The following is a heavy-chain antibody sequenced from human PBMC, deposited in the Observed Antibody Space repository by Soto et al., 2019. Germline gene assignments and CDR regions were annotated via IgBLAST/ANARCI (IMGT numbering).Heavy chain of an antibody. CDR3: ARDLVHYYYYYGMDV. CDR2: INPNSGGT. D-gene: IGHD3-10*01. Sequence: ASVKVSCKASGYTFTGYYMHWVRQAPGQGLEWMGWINPNSGGTNYAQKFQGRVTMTRDTSISTAYMELSRLRSDDTAVYYCARDLVHYYYYYGMDVWGQGTTVIVSS. CDR1: GYTFTGYY. V-gene: IGHV1-2*02. J-gene: IGHJ6*02.